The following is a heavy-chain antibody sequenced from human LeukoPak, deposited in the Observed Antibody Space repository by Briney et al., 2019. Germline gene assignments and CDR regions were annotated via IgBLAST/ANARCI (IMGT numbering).Heavy chain of an antibody. D-gene: IGHD1-26*01. Sequence: GECLRLSWAASVATFSNAGMNWVREAPWKGLEWVGRIKSETDGGTTDYAAPVKGRFTISRDDSKNTLYLQMNSLKTEDTAVYYCTTDLHFYPGGHWGQGTLVTVSS. CDR2: IKSETDGGTT. CDR1: VATFSNAG. CDR3: TTDLHFYPGGH. J-gene: IGHJ4*02. V-gene: IGHV3-15*07.